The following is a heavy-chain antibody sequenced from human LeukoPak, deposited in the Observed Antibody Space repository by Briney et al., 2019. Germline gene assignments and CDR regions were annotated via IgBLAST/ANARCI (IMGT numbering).Heavy chain of an antibody. J-gene: IGHJ5*02. V-gene: IGHV3-23*01. CDR1: GFSFSIYV. D-gene: IGHD2-15*01. Sequence: PGGSLRLSCEASGFSFSIYVMSWVRQAPGKGLELVSGIYGSDDKTVYGDAVKDRFTISRDNSKNTLYLQMNSLRADDTAVYYCAKTQGYYDAWGQGALVTVSS. CDR3: AKTQGYYDA. CDR2: IYGSDDKT.